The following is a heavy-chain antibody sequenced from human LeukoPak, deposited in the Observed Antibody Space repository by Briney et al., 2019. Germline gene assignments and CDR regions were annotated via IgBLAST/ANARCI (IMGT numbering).Heavy chain of an antibody. D-gene: IGHD4-17*01. CDR2: IYHSGSA. J-gene: IGHJ4*02. Sequence: SETLSLTCAVSGGSISSSNWWSWVRQPPGKGLEWIGEIYHSGSANYNPSLKSRVTISVDKSKNQFSLKLSSVTAADTAVYYCAKDYGDYIGNFDYWGQGTLVIVSS. CDR3: AKDYGDYIGNFDY. CDR1: GGSISSSNW. V-gene: IGHV4-4*02.